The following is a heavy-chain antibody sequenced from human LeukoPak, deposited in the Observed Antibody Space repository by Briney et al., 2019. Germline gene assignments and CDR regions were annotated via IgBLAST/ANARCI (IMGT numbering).Heavy chain of an antibody. V-gene: IGHV3-23*01. Sequence: PGGSLRLSCAASGFTFSSYAMSWVRQAPGKGLEWVSTISNSGGSTYYADSVKGRFTISRDNSKKTLYVQMNSLRAGDTAVYYCAKVVAAYGYGFDMWGQGTMVTVSS. CDR2: ISNSGGST. CDR1: GFTFSSYA. J-gene: IGHJ3*02. CDR3: AKVVAAYGYGFDM. D-gene: IGHD2-2*01.